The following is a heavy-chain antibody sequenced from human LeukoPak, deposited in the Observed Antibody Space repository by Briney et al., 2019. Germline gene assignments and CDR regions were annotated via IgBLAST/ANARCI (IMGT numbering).Heavy chain of an antibody. Sequence: SETLSLTCTVSGGSISSSNYYWGWIRQPPGKGLEWIGNIYYSGSTYYKPSLKTRVTISVDTSKNQFSLKLASVTAADTSVYXXXRHASVDGNWPRPLDYWGQGSLVTVSS. CDR3: XRHASVDGNWPRPLDY. J-gene: IGHJ4*02. CDR1: GGSISSSNYY. D-gene: IGHD6-19*01. V-gene: IGHV4-39*01. CDR2: IYYSGST.